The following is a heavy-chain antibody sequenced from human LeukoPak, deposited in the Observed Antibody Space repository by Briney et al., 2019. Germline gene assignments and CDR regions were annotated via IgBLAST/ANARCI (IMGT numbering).Heavy chain of an antibody. V-gene: IGHV5-51*01. CDR3: ARLYDILTGNSFDF. CDR1: GYSFSSYW. J-gene: IGHJ4*02. CDR2: IYPGDSDT. Sequence: GESLKISRKGSGYSFSSYWIGWVRQMPGKGLEWVGIIYPGDSDTRYSPSFEGQVTISADKSISTAYLQWSSLKASDTAMYYCARLYDILTGNSFDFWGQGTLAAVSS. D-gene: IGHD3-9*01.